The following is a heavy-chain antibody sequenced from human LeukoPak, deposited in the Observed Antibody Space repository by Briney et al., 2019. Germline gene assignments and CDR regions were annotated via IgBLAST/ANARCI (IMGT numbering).Heavy chain of an antibody. J-gene: IGHJ4*02. V-gene: IGHV1-3*01. CDR3: ARDRYYYDSSGYAYYFDY. D-gene: IGHD3-22*01. Sequence: ASVKVSCKASGYTFTSYAMHWVRQAPGQRLEWMGWINAGNGNTKHSQKFQSRVTITRDTSASTAYMELSSLRSEDTAVYYCARDRYYYDSSGYAYYFDYWGQGTLVTVSS. CDR1: GYTFTSYA. CDR2: INAGNGNT.